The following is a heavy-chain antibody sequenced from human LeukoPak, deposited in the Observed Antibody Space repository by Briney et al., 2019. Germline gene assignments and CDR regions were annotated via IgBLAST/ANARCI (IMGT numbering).Heavy chain of an antibody. CDR1: GFTFSSYS. J-gene: IGHJ4*02. CDR2: ISSSSSTI. D-gene: IGHD5-24*01. V-gene: IGHV3-48*04. Sequence: GGSLRLSCAASGFTFSSYSMNWVRQAPGKGLEWVSYISSSSSTIYYADSVKGRFTISRDNAKNSLYLQMNSLRAEDTAVYYCARDWWEMATIFDYWGQGTLVTVSS. CDR3: ARDWWEMATIFDY.